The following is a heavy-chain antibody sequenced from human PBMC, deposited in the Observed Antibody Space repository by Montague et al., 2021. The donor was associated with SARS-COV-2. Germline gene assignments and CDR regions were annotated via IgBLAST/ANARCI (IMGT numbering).Heavy chain of an antibody. V-gene: IGHV4-4*07. CDR3: ASGKYYDSWSGYYSHDYVSGMDV. CDR2: IHTSGST. J-gene: IGHJ6*02. Sequence: SETLSLTCTVSGGSISSYYWSWIRQSAGKGLEWIGRIHTSGSTDYNPSLNSRVTMSVDTSKNQFSLKLSSVIAADTAVYYCASGKYYDSWSGYYSHDYVSGMDVWGQGTTVTVSS. D-gene: IGHD3-3*01. CDR1: GGSISSYY.